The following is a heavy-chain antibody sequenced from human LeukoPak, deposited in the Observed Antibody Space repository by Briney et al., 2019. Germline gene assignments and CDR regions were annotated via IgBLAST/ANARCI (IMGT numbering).Heavy chain of an antibody. V-gene: IGHV3-7*01. D-gene: IGHD2-2*01. Sequence: PGGSLRLSCAASGFTFSSYAMSWVRQAPGKGLEWVANIKQDGSEKYYVDSVKGRFTISRDNAKNSLYLQMNSLRAEDTAVYYCARVSYQLAFDYWGQGTLVTVSS. J-gene: IGHJ4*02. CDR2: IKQDGSEK. CDR3: ARVSYQLAFDY. CDR1: GFTFSSYA.